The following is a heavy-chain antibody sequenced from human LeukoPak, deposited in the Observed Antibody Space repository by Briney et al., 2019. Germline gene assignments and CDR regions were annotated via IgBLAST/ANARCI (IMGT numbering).Heavy chain of an antibody. J-gene: IGHJ6*02. V-gene: IGHV4-34*01. CDR1: GGSFSGYY. Sequence: ASETLSLTCAVYGGSFSGYYWSWIRQPPGKGLEWIGEINHSGSTSYNPSLKSRVTISVDTSKNQFSLKLSSVTAADTAVYYCAIRTGDYAVVYYYYGMDVWGQGTTVTVSS. CDR3: AIRTGDYAVVYYYYGMDV. D-gene: IGHD4-17*01. CDR2: INHSGST.